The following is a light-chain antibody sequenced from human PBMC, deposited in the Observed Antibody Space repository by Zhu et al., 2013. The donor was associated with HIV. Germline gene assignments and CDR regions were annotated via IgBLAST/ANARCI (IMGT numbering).Light chain of an antibody. CDR3: QQYNSYWT. J-gene: IGKJ1*01. CDR2: DAS. CDR1: QSISSW. V-gene: IGKV1-5*01. Sequence: GDRVTITCRASQSISSWLAWYQQKPGKAPKLLIYDASSLESGVPSRFSGSGSGTEFTLTISSLQPDDFATYYCQQYNSYWTFGQGTKVEVK.